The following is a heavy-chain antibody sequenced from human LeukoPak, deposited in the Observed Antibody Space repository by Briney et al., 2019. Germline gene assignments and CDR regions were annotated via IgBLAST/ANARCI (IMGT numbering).Heavy chain of an antibody. D-gene: IGHD3-3*01. J-gene: IGHJ3*02. Sequence: PGRSLRLSCAASGFTFSSYGMHWVRQAPGKGLEWVAVISYDGSNKYYADSVKGRFTISRDNSKNTLYLQMNSLRAEDTAVYYCARVRTRGITIFGVLPSFDIWGQGTMVTVSS. CDR1: GFTFSSYG. V-gene: IGHV3-30*03. CDR2: ISYDGSNK. CDR3: ARVRTRGITIFGVLPSFDI.